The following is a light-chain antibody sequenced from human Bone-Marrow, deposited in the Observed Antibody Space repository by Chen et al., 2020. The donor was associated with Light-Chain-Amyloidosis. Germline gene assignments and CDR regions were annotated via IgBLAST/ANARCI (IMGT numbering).Light chain of an antibody. CDR3: TSFTTANTWV. V-gene: IGLV2-18*02. CDR1: GSDIGNYNR. Sequence: QSALTHPPSVSGSLGQSVTISCTGTGSDIGNYNRVSWHQQPPGTAPKLIIFDVNRRPSGVPDRFSGSKSGNTASLTIFGLQAEDEADYYCTSFTTANTWVFGGGTKLTVL. CDR2: DVN. J-gene: IGLJ3*02.